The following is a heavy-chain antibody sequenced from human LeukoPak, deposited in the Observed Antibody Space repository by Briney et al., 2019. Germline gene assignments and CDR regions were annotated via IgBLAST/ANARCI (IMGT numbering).Heavy chain of an antibody. CDR2: IHPDGIEK. J-gene: IGHJ4*02. CDR3: ARGRVGGSYYFDY. D-gene: IGHD1-26*01. V-gene: IGHV3-7*01. CDR1: GFTFRTYW. Sequence: PGGSLRLSCAASGFTFRTYWMSWVRQAPGKGLEWVANIHPDGIEKYHVDSVKGRFTIFRDNARNLLYLQMSSLRADETAVYYCARGRVGGSYYFDYWGQGTLVTVSS.